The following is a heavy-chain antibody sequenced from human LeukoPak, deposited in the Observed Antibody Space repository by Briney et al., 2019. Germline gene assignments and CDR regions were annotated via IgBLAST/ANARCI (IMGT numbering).Heavy chain of an antibody. CDR1: GFTFSSYG. J-gene: IGHJ1*01. CDR3: AKDPSTMTEYFQH. Sequence: GSLRLSCAASGFTFSSYGMHWVRQAPGKGLEWVAVISYDGSNKYYADSVKGRFTISRDNSKNTLYLQMSSLRAEDTAVYYCAKDPSTMTEYFQHWGQGTLVTVSS. CDR2: ISYDGSNK. V-gene: IGHV3-30*18.